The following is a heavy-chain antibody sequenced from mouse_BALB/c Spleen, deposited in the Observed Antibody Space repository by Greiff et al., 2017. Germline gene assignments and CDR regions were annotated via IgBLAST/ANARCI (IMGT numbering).Heavy chain of an antibody. CDR2: ISSGGST. V-gene: IGHV5-6-5*01. D-gene: IGHD1-1*01. Sequence: EVMLVESGGGLVKPGGSLKLSCAASGFTFSSYAMSWVRQTPEKRLEWVASISSGGSTYYPDSVKGRFTISRDNARNILYLQISSLRSEDTAMYYCARGNSYYYGSSPYYYAMDYWGQGTSVTVSS. CDR1: GFTFSSYA. J-gene: IGHJ4*01. CDR3: ARGNSYYYGSSPYYYAMDY.